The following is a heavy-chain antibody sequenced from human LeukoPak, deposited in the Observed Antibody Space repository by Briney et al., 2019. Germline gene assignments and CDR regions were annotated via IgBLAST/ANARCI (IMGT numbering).Heavy chain of an antibody. J-gene: IGHJ4*02. Sequence: SQTLSLTCAISGDSVSGGPAVWNWIRQSPARGLEWLGRAYYRSKWNIDYAESVKGRIVITPDTSKNQFSLHLNSVTPEDTAVYFCARGSVRGSTNFDYWGQGTLVTVSS. V-gene: IGHV6-1*01. CDR2: AYYRSKWNI. CDR1: GDSVSGGPAV. D-gene: IGHD3-10*01. CDR3: ARGSVRGSTNFDY.